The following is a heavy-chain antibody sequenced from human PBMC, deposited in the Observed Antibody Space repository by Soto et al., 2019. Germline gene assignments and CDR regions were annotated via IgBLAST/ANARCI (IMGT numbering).Heavy chain of an antibody. J-gene: IGHJ5*02. CDR1: GYTFTAFW. D-gene: IGHD2-2*01. CDR3: ARLFCSTSTCDSWFDP. V-gene: IGHV5-10-1*01. Sequence: GESLKISWTGFGYTFTAFWISLVRQVPGKGLEWMGRVDPRDSSVNYNPSFQGRVTISVDKSISTAYLQWGSLKASDTAMYYCARLFCSTSTCDSWFDPWGQGTLVTVSS. CDR2: VDPRDSSV.